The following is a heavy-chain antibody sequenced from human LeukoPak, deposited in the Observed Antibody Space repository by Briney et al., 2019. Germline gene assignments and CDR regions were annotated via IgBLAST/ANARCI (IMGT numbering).Heavy chain of an antibody. CDR1: GYTFTGYY. J-gene: IGHJ4*02. CDR3: ARSMIVVVTVGLDY. V-gene: IGHV1-2*02. D-gene: IGHD3-22*01. CDR2: INPNSGGT. Sequence: ASLKVSCKASGYTFTGYYMHWVRQAPGQGLEWIGWINPNSGGTNYAQKFQGRVTMTRDTSISTAYMELSRLRSDDTAVYYCARSMIVVVTVGLDYWGQGTLVTVSS.